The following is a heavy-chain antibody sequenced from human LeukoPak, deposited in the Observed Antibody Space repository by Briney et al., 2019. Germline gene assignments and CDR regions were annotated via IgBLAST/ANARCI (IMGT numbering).Heavy chain of an antibody. J-gene: IGHJ4*02. V-gene: IGHV1-2*02. Sequence: ASVKVSCKASGYTFTSYYMHWVRQAPGQGLEWMGWINPNSGGTNYAQKFQGRVTMTRDTSISTAYMELSRLRSDDTAVYYCARGNPTLWFGELLCDYWGQGTLVTVSS. CDR3: ARGNPTLWFGELLCDY. D-gene: IGHD3-10*01. CDR2: INPNSGGT. CDR1: GYTFTSYY.